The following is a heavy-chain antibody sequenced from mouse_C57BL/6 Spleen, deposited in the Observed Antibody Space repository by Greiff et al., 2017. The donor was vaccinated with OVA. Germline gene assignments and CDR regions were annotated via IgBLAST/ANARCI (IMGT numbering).Heavy chain of an antibody. V-gene: IGHV1-64*01. J-gene: IGHJ2*01. CDR2: IHPNSGST. CDR1: GYTFTSYW. Sequence: VQLQQPGAELVKPGASVKLSCKASGYTFTSYWMHWVKQRPGQGLEWIGRIHPNSGSTNYNEKFKSKATLTVDKSSSTAYMQLSSLTSEDSAVYYCARSHYYGSSYPFDYWGQGTTLTVSS. D-gene: IGHD1-1*01. CDR3: ARSHYYGSSYPFDY.